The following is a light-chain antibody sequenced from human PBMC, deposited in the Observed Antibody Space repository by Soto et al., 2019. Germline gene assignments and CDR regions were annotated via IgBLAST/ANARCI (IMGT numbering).Light chain of an antibody. Sequence: DIQMTQSPSTLSGAVGDRVTITCRASQTISSWFALYQQKPGKAPKLLIYKAYTLKSGVPSRFSGSGSGTEFTLSISSLQPDDFATYFCQQYQTYSTFGQGTRLEIK. V-gene: IGKV1-5*03. CDR1: QTISSW. CDR3: QQYQTYST. J-gene: IGKJ5*01. CDR2: KAY.